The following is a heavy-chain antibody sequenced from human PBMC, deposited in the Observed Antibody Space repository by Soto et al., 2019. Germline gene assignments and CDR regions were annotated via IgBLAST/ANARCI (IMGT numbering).Heavy chain of an antibody. CDR2: IYYSGST. CDR1: GGSISSGGYY. D-gene: IGHD2-2*01. CDR3: AVNVVPDAIEDYYAMNG. V-gene: IGHV4-31*03. J-gene: IGHJ6*02. Sequence: SETLSLTCTVSGGSISSGGYYWSWIRQHPGKGLEWIGYIYYSGSTYYNPSLKSRVTISVDTSKNQFSLKLSSVTAADTAVYYCAVNVVPDAIEDYYAMNGWGQGTTVTVSS.